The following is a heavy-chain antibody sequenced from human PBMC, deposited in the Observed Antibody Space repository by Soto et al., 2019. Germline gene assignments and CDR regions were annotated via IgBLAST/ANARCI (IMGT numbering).Heavy chain of an antibody. CDR2: IYHSGST. J-gene: IGHJ4*02. Sequence: PSETLSLTCAVSGGSISSGGYSWSWIRQPPGKGLEWIGYIYHSGSTYYNPSLKSRVTISVDRSKNQFSLKLSSVTAADTAVYYCARXGIAAAVRGRALYYFDYWGQGTLVTVSS. V-gene: IGHV4-30-2*01. CDR1: GGSISSGGYS. D-gene: IGHD6-13*01. CDR3: ARXGIAAAVRGRALYYFDY.